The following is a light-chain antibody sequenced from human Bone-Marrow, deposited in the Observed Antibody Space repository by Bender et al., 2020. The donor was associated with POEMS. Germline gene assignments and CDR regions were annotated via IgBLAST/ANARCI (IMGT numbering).Light chain of an antibody. CDR3: QSYDKTLSGWV. Sequence: QSVLTQPPSVSGAPGQRVTVSCTGNSSNIGAGYAVHWYQHFPGTAPKLVIHGDKNRPSGVPDRFSGSKSVTSAFLAITGLHPEDEAEYFCQSYDKTLSGWVFGGGTQVTVL. CDR2: GDK. J-gene: IGLJ3*02. CDR1: SSNIGAGYA. V-gene: IGLV1-40*01.